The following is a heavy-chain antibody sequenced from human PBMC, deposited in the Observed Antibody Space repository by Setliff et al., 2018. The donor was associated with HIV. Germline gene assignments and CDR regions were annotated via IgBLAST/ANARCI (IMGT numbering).Heavy chain of an antibody. CDR2: IYISGTT. CDR3: AREHCSGGSCNGFDI. J-gene: IGHJ3*02. Sequence: PSETLSLTCTVSGGSISTSYWNWIRQPPGKGREWIAYIYISGTTNYNPSLKRRVTISLDTSRNQFSLKLGSVTAADTAMYYCAREHCSGGSCNGFDIWGQGTMVTV. V-gene: IGHV4-4*09. D-gene: IGHD2-15*01. CDR1: GGSISTSY.